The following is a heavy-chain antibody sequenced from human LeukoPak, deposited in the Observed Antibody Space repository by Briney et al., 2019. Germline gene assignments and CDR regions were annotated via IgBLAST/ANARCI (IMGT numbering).Heavy chain of an antibody. CDR1: GFTFDDYA. J-gene: IGHJ4*02. D-gene: IGHD5-18*01. V-gene: IGHV3-9*01. CDR2: ISWNSGSI. CDR3: ARGGYSYGLAGDY. Sequence: GGSLRLSCAASGFTFDDYAMHWVRQAPGKGLEWVSGISWNSGSIGYADSVKGRFTIPRDNAKNSLYLQMNSLRAKDTASYYCARGGYSYGLAGDYWGQGTLVTVSS.